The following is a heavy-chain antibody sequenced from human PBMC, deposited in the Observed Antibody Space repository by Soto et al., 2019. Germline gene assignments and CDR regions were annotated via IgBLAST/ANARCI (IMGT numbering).Heavy chain of an antibody. Sequence: PSETLSLTCAVSGGSISSGGYSWSWIRQPPGKGLEWIGYMYHSGSTYYNPSLKSRVTISIDRSKNQFSLKLSSVTAADTAVYYCARGPDYWGQGILDTVSS. V-gene: IGHV4-30-2*01. CDR1: GGSISSGGYS. CDR3: ARGPDY. CDR2: MYHSGST. J-gene: IGHJ4*02.